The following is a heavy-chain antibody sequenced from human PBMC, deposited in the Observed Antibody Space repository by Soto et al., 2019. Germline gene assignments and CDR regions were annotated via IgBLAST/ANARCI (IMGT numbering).Heavy chain of an antibody. J-gene: IGHJ6*03. CDR3: ARAYIVVVPAAAGGYYYYYMDV. Sequence: ASVKVSCKVSGYTLTELSMHWVRQAPGKGLEWMGVFDAEDGAASYSQNFQGRVTMTVDTSAGTAYMEVSSLRSEDTAVYYCARAYIVVVPAAAGGYYYYYMDVWGKGTTVTVSS. V-gene: IGHV1-24*01. D-gene: IGHD2-2*01. CDR2: FDAEDGAA. CDR1: GYTLTELS.